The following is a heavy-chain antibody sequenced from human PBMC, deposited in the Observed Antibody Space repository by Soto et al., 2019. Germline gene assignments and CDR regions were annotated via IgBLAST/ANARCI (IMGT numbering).Heavy chain of an antibody. CDR3: ARRRVPSWVYYYGMDV. V-gene: IGHV4-34*01. J-gene: IGHJ6*02. CDR2: INHSGST. Sequence: PSETLSLTSAAYGGSFSGYYWSWIRQPPGKGLEWIGEINHSGSTNYNPSLKSRVTISVDTSKNQFSLKLSSVTAADTAVYYCARRRVPSWVYYYGMDVWGQGTTVT. CDR1: GGSFSGYY. D-gene: IGHD2-2*01.